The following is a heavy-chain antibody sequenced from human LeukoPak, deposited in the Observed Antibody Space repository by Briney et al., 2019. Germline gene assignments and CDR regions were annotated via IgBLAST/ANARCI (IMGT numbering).Heavy chain of an antibody. CDR1: GGSISSFY. CDR2: INHSGST. J-gene: IGHJ5*02. D-gene: IGHD2-2*01. CDR3: AREVYCSSTSCYSGWFDP. V-gene: IGHV4-34*01. Sequence: SETLSLTCTVSGGSISSFYWSWIRQPPGKGLEWIGEINHSGSTNYNPSLKSRVTISVDTSKNQFSLKLSSVTAADTAVYYCAREVYCSSTSCYSGWFDPWGQGTLVTVSS.